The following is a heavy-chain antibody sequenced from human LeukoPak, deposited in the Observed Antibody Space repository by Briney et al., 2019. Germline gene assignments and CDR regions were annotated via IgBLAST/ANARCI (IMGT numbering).Heavy chain of an antibody. J-gene: IGHJ3*02. CDR3: APASSYDILTGYNDAFDI. D-gene: IGHD3-9*01. CDR2: INHSGST. V-gene: IGHV4-34*01. Sequence: SETLSLTCAVYGGSFSGYYWSWIRQPPGKGLEWIGEINHSGSTNYNPSLKSRVTISVDTSKNQFSLKLSSVTAADTAVYYCAPASSYDILTGYNDAFDIWGQGTMVTVSS. CDR1: GGSFSGYY.